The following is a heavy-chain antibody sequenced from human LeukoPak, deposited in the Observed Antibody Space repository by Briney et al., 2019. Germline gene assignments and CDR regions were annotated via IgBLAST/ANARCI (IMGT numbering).Heavy chain of an antibody. CDR1: GGSFSVYY. Sequence: SQTLSLTCAVYGGSFSVYYWSWIRHPQRKGLEWNGEINHSGSTNYNPSLKSRVTISADTSKTQFSLKLSSVTAADTAVYYCARGRDYYGSGIYGMDVWGKGTTVTVSS. D-gene: IGHD3-10*01. J-gene: IGHJ6*04. V-gene: IGHV4-34*01. CDR2: INHSGST. CDR3: ARGRDYYGSGIYGMDV.